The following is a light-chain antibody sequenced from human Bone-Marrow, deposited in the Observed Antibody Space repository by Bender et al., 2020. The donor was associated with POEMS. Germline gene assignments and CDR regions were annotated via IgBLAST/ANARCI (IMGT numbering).Light chain of an antibody. CDR1: SSNIGTNP. V-gene: IGLV1-44*01. CDR2: INN. Sequence: QSVLTQPPSASGTPGQRVTISCSGSSSNIGTNPVNWYHQLPGTAPKLLIYINNQRPSGVPDRFSGSKSGTSASLAISVLQSEDEADYYCAAWEDSLNGWVFGGGTKLTVL. J-gene: IGLJ3*02. CDR3: AAWEDSLNGWV.